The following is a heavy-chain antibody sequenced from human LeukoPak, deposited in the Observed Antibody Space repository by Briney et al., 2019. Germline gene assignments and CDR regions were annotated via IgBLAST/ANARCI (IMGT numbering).Heavy chain of an antibody. Sequence: GGSLRLSCAASGFTFSDYYMSWIRQAPGKGLEWVSYISSSGSTIYYADSVKGRFTISRDNAKNSLYLQMNSLRAEDTAVYYCARDRGCSSTSCYRRNWFGPWGQGTLVTVSS. CDR2: ISSSGSTI. J-gene: IGHJ5*02. V-gene: IGHV3-11*01. CDR3: ARDRGCSSTSCYRRNWFGP. CDR1: GFTFSDYY. D-gene: IGHD2-2*02.